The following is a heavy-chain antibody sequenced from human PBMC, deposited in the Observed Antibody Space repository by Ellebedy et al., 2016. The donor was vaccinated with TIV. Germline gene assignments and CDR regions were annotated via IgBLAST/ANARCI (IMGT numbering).Heavy chain of an antibody. D-gene: IGHD1-26*01. J-gene: IGHJ4*02. Sequence: ASVKVSCXASGYTFTGYGITWVRQATGQGLEWMGWISPYNGVTNYAQKVQGRVTMTTDTSTSTAYMELRSLRSDDPAMYYCARGTLYSGNYYLFDYWGQGTLVTVSP. CDR2: ISPYNGVT. CDR3: ARGTLYSGNYYLFDY. V-gene: IGHV1-18*01. CDR1: GYTFTGYG.